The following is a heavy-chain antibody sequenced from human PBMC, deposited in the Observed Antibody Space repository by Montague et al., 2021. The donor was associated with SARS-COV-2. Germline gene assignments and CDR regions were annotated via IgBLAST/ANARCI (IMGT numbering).Heavy chain of an antibody. Sequence: SLRLSCAASGFTFNNYAMHWVRQAPGKGLEWVAIISYDGSNKYYADSVKGRFATSRDNSKNTLYLQMNSLGAEDTAVYYCVRASLIKARIAVAGTTVYWGQGTLVTISS. D-gene: IGHD6-19*01. CDR2: ISYDGSNK. V-gene: IGHV3-30*09. CDR1: GFTFNNYA. CDR3: VRASLIKARIAVAGTTVY. J-gene: IGHJ4*02.